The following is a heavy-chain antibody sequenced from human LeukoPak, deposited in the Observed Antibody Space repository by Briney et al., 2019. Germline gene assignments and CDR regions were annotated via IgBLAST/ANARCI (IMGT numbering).Heavy chain of an antibody. CDR3: GRDWKLDY. D-gene: IGHD1-1*01. CDR1: GFTFNNYA. Sequence: GGSLRLSCAASGFTFNNYAMSWVRQAPGKALEWVSAISDDGADRKYARSVKGRFTVSRDNSKSTLYLQMNSLRSEDMAIYYCGRDWKLDYWGQGALVTVSS. V-gene: IGHV3-23*01. J-gene: IGHJ4*02. CDR2: ISDDGADR.